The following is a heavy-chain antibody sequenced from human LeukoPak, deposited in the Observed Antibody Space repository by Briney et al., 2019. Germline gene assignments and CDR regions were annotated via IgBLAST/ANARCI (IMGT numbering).Heavy chain of an antibody. Sequence: SETLSLTCTVSGGSISSGDYYWSWIRQPPGKGLEWIGYIYYSGSTYYNTSLKSRVTISVDTSKNQFSLKLSSVTAADTAVYYCANGANCSGGSCYPAGAFDIWGQGTMVTVSS. CDR3: ANGANCSGGSCYPAGAFDI. V-gene: IGHV4-30-4*01. D-gene: IGHD2-15*01. CDR2: IYYSGST. J-gene: IGHJ3*02. CDR1: GGSISSGDYY.